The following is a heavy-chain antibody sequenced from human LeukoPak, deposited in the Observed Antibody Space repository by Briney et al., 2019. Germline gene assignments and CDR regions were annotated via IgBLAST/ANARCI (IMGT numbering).Heavy chain of an antibody. Sequence: SVKVSCKASGGTFSSYAISWVRQAPGQGLEWMGRIIPIFGTANYAQKFQGRVTITTDESTSTAYMGLSSLRSEDTAVYYCAGYDSSGYYTDYWGQGTLVTVSS. CDR1: GGTFSSYA. D-gene: IGHD3-22*01. CDR3: AGYDSSGYYTDY. CDR2: IIPIFGTA. J-gene: IGHJ4*02. V-gene: IGHV1-69*05.